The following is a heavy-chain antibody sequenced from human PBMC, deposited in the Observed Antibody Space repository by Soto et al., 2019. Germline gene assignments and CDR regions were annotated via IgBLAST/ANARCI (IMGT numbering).Heavy chain of an antibody. CDR1: GGSFSGYV. Sequence: TCAVAGGSFSGYVGTWIRQAPGKGLEWISCISSSSSYTKYADSVKGRFTISRDNAKNSLYLQMNSLRAEDTAVYYCARDSDLPYWGQGTLVTVSS. CDR3: ARDSDLPY. V-gene: IGHV3-11*05. CDR2: ISSSSSYT. J-gene: IGHJ4*02.